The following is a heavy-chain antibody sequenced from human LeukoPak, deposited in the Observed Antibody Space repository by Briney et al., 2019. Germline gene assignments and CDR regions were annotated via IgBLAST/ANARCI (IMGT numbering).Heavy chain of an antibody. V-gene: IGHV3-7*01. CDR1: GFTYSSYW. J-gene: IGHJ4*02. CDR3: ARGGSFGSFDY. CDR2: IKEDESEK. D-gene: IGHD1-26*01. Sequence: GGSLRLSCAASGFTYSSYWMSWVRQAPGKGLEWVANIKEDESEKDYVDSVKGRFTISRDNAKNSLYLQINSLRAEGTAVYYCARGGSFGSFDYWGQGTLVTVSS.